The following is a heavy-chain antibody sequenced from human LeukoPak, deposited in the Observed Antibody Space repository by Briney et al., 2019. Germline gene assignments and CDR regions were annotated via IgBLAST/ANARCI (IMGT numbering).Heavy chain of an antibody. CDR3: ARDPSNSIAVAGLDY. CDR2: ISAYNGNT. V-gene: IGHV1-18*01. CDR1: GYTFTSYG. Sequence: ASVKVSCKASGYTFTSYGISWVRQAPGQGLEWMGWISAYNGNTNYAQKLQGRVTMTRDTSTSTVYMELSSLRSEDTAVYYCARDPSNSIAVAGLDYWGQGTLVTVSS. D-gene: IGHD6-19*01. J-gene: IGHJ4*02.